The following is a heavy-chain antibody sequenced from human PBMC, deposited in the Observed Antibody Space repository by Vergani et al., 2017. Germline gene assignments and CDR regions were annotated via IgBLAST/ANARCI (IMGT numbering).Heavy chain of an antibody. CDR2: IYSGGST. CDR1: GFTVSSNY. CDR3: ARDLDIVVVPAANEVDLGY. V-gene: IGHV3-66*01. Sequence: EVQLLESGGGLVQPGGSLRLSCAASGFTVSSNYMSWVRQAPGKGLEWVSVIYSGGSTYYADSVKGRFTISRDNSKNSLYLQMNSLRAEDTAVYYCARDLDIVVVPAANEVDLGYWGQGTLVTVSS. D-gene: IGHD2-2*01. J-gene: IGHJ4*02.